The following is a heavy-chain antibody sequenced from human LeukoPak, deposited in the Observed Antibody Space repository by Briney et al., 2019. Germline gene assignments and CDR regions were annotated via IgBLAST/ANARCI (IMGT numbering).Heavy chain of an antibody. V-gene: IGHV4-59*01. CDR3: ARTLLGRLFDY. CDR1: GGSISSYY. D-gene: IGHD2-8*02. J-gene: IGHJ4*02. Sequence: PSETLSLTCTVSGGSISSYYWSWIRQPPGKGLEWIGHVFYSGSTNYKPSLKSRVTISVDTSKNHFSLKLSSVTAADTAVYYCARTLLGRLFDYWGQGTLVTVSS. CDR2: VFYSGST.